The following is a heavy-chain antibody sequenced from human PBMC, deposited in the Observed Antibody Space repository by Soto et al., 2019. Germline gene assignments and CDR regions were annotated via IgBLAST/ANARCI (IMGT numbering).Heavy chain of an antibody. CDR2: ISGSGGST. D-gene: IGHD3-22*01. J-gene: IGHJ4*02. V-gene: IGHV3-23*01. CDR3: AKDQQSGYYYDFGRHYYFDY. CDR1: GFTFSSCA. Sequence: GGSLRLSCAASGFTFSSCAMSWVRQAPGKGLEWVSAISGSGGSTYYADSVKGRFTISRDNSKNTLYLQMNSLRAEDTAVYYCAKDQQSGYYYDFGRHYYFDYWGQGPLFTVSS.